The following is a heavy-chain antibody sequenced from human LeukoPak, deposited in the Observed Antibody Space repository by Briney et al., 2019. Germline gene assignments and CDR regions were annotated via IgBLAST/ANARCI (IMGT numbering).Heavy chain of an antibody. CDR2: ISGSGDNT. CDR3: AKESMYSSSWYPIFDY. J-gene: IGHJ4*02. D-gene: IGHD6-13*01. CDR1: GFTFSNYA. Sequence: GGSLRLSCAASGFTFSNYAMSWVRQAPGKGLEWVSAISGSGDNTYYADSVKGRFTISRDNSKNTLYLQMNSLRAEDTAVYYCAKESMYSSSWYPIFDYWGQGTLVTVSS. V-gene: IGHV3-23*01.